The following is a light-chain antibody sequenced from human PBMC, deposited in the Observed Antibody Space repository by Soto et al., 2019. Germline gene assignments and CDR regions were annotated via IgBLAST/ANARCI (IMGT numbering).Light chain of an antibody. CDR2: GNS. J-gene: IGLJ2*01. V-gene: IGLV1-40*01. CDR3: QSYDSSLRGPWSYVV. Sequence: QSVLTQPPSVSGAPGQRVTISCTGSSSNIGAGYDVHWYQQLPGTAPKLLIYGNSNRPSGVPDRFSGSKSGTSASLAITGLQAEDEADYYCQSYDSSLRGPWSYVVFGGGTQLTVL. CDR1: SSNIGAGYD.